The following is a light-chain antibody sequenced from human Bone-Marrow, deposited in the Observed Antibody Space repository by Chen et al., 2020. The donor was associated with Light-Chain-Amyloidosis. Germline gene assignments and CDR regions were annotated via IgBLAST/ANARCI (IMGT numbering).Light chain of an antibody. CDR1: DFPTNY. J-gene: IGLJ2*01. CDR3: QSADSSGTYEVI. Sequence: SYVLPQPPSVSVSPGQTARIPCSGDDFPTNYAYWYQQKPGQAPVLVIHRDTERPSVISARFSGSSSGTTGTLTISGVQAEDEADYHCQSADSSGTYEVIFGGGTKLTVL. CDR2: RDT. V-gene: IGLV3-25*03.